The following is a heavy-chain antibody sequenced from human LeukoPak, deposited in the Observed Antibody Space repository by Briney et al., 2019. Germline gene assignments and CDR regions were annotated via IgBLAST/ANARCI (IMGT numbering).Heavy chain of an antibody. Sequence: ASVKVSCKASGYTFTSYGISWVQQAPGQGLEWMGWISAYNGNTNYAQKLQGRVTMTTDTSTSTAYMELRSLRSDDTAVYYCARDYSAASNFWSGYRRPYFDYWGQGTLVTVSS. CDR2: ISAYNGNT. J-gene: IGHJ4*02. CDR1: GYTFTSYG. D-gene: IGHD3-3*01. CDR3: ARDYSAASNFWSGYRRPYFDY. V-gene: IGHV1-18*01.